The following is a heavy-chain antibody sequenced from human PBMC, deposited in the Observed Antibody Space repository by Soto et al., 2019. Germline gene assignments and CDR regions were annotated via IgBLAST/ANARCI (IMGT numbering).Heavy chain of an antibody. V-gene: IGHV1-69*13. Sequence: AASVKVSCKASGGTFSSYAISWVRQAPGQGLEWMGGIIPIFGTANYAQKFQGRVTITADESTSTAYMELSSLGSEDTAVYYCARVRVCSSTSCYTKGSWFDPWGQGTLVTVSS. CDR2: IIPIFGTA. D-gene: IGHD2-2*02. J-gene: IGHJ5*02. CDR3: ARVRVCSSTSCYTKGSWFDP. CDR1: GGTFSSYA.